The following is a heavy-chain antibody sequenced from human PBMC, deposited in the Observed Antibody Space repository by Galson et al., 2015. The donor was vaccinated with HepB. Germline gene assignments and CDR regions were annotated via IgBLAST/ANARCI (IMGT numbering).Heavy chain of an antibody. Sequence: SLRLSCAASGFIFSSYAMSWVRQAPGKGLEWVSAISSSGHSTYYADSMKGRFTISRDNSKNTLYLQMNGPRAEDSAVYYCAKKRSGYSYGSADYWGQGTLVTVSS. V-gene: IGHV3-23*01. CDR1: GFIFSSYA. J-gene: IGHJ4*02. CDR2: ISSSGHST. CDR3: AKKRSGYSYGSADY. D-gene: IGHD5-18*01.